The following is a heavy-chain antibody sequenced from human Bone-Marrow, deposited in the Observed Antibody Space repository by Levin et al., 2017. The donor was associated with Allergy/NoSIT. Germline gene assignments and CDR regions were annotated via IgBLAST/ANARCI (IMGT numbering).Heavy chain of an antibody. Sequence: GASVKVSCKASGYTFTGYYMHWVRQAPGQGLEWMGWINPNSGGTNYAQKFQGRVTMTRDTSISTAYMELSRLRSDDTAVYYCARALDLGIVVVVAAPFDPWGQGTLVTVSS. D-gene: IGHD2-15*01. J-gene: IGHJ5*02. CDR3: ARALDLGIVVVVAAPFDP. V-gene: IGHV1-2*02. CDR1: GYTFTGYY. CDR2: INPNSGGT.